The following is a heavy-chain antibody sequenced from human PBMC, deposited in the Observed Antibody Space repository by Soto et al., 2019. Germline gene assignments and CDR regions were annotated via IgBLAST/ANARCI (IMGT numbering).Heavy chain of an antibody. CDR2: VYSSGGT. CDR3: ARGQRFSDWFDP. Sequence: QVHLQQSGPGLVNPSETLSLTCTVSGGSMSSYYWTWIRQPAGKELEWIGRVYSSGGTHYNPSLKSRVTISLDTSKNQFSLRLLSVTDADTAVYYCARGQRFSDWFDPWGQGTLVTVSS. CDR1: GGSMSSYY. J-gene: IGHJ5*02. D-gene: IGHD3-3*01. V-gene: IGHV4-4*07.